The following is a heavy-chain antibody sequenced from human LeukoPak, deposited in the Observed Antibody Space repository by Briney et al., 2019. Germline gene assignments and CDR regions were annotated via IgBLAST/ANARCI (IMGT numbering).Heavy chain of an antibody. V-gene: IGHV3-7*03. J-gene: IGHJ4*02. CDR2: IKQDGSEK. CDR1: GFTFSSYW. D-gene: IGHD4-23*01. Sequence: PGGSLRLSCAASGFTFSSYWMSWVRQAPGKGLEWVANIKQDGSEKYYVDSVKGRFTISRDNAKNSLYLRMNSLRAEDTAVYYCARDIWRATVDLDYWGQGTLVTVSS. CDR3: ARDIWRATVDLDY.